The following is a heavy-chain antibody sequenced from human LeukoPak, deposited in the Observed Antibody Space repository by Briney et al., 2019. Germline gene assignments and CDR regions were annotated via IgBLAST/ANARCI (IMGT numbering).Heavy chain of an antibody. CDR2: INHSGST. Sequence: PSETLSLTCAVYGGSFSGYYWSWIRQPPGKGLERIGEINHSGSTNYNPSLKSRVTISVDTSKNQFSLKLSSVTAADTAVYYCARDRIAAAGRSYYYYGMDVWGQGTTVTVSS. J-gene: IGHJ6*02. CDR3: ARDRIAAAGRSYYYYGMDV. V-gene: IGHV4-34*01. CDR1: GGSFSGYY. D-gene: IGHD6-13*01.